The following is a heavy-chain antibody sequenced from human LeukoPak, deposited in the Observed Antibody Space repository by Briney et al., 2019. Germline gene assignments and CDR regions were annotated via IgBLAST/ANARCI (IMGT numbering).Heavy chain of an antibody. CDR3: AQGWFGQLLQDY. CDR2: MNPNSGNT. D-gene: IGHD3-10*01. V-gene: IGHV1-8*01. Sequence: ASVKLSCKASGYTFTSYDINWVRQATGQGPEWMGWMNPNSGNTGYAQQFQGRVTMTRTTSTSTAYMELSSLRSDDTAVYYCAQGWFGQLLQDYWGQGTLVTVSS. J-gene: IGHJ4*02. CDR1: GYTFTSYD.